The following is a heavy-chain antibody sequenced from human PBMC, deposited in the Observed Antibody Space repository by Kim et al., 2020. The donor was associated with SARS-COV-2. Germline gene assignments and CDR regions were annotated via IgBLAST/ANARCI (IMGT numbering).Heavy chain of an antibody. J-gene: IGHJ6*02. CDR1: GGTFSSYA. Sequence: SVKVSCKASGGTFSSYAISWVRQAPGQGLEWMGGIIPIFGTANYAQKFQGRVTITADESTSTAYMELSSLRSEDTAVYYCARDPTVRGVIIDPRMDVWGQGTTVTVSS. V-gene: IGHV1-69*13. D-gene: IGHD3-10*01. CDR2: IIPIFGTA. CDR3: ARDPTVRGVIIDPRMDV.